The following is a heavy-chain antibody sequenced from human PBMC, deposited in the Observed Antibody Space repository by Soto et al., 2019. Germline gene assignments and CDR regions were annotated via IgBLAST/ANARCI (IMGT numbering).Heavy chain of an antibody. CDR1: GYTFTGYY. V-gene: IGHV1-2*02. Sequence: ASVKVSCKASGYTFTGYYMHWVRQAPGQGLEWMGWINPNSGGTNYAQKFQGRVTVTRDTSISTADRQLRRLRSDDTAVYYCARQIDYGDYVYGMDVWGQGTTVTVSS. CDR2: INPNSGGT. CDR3: ARQIDYGDYVYGMDV. D-gene: IGHD4-17*01. J-gene: IGHJ6*02.